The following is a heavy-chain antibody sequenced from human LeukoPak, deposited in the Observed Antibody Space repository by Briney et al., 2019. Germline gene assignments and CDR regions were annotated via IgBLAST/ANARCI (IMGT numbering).Heavy chain of an antibody. CDR2: ISSSSSYI. V-gene: IGHV3-21*01. CDR1: GFTFSSYS. J-gene: IGHJ3*02. Sequence: GGSLRLSCAASGFTFSSYSMNWVRQAPGKGLEWVSSISSSSSYIYYADSVKGRFTISRDNAKNSLYLQTNSLRAEDTAVYYCARDESPWYAFDIWGQGTMVTVSS. CDR3: ARDESPWYAFDI. D-gene: IGHD2-8*02.